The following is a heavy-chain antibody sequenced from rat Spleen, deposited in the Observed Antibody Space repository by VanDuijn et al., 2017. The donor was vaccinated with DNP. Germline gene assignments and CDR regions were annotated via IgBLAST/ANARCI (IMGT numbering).Heavy chain of an antibody. D-gene: IGHD1-11*01. Sequence: EVQLVESGGGLVQPGRSLKLSCAASGFTFTDYYMAWVRQAPKKGLEWVASISYEGGSTYYGDSVKGRFTISRDNAKSTLFLQLNSLRSEDTATYYCARPYGGYSDPWYFDFWGPGTMVTVSS. J-gene: IGHJ1*01. CDR1: GFTFTDYY. V-gene: IGHV5-22*01. CDR3: ARPYGGYSDPWYFDF. CDR2: ISYEGGST.